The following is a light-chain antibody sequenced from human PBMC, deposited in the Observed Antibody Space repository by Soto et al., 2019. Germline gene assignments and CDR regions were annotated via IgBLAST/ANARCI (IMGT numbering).Light chain of an antibody. J-gene: IGKJ2*01. Sequence: DIQMTQSPSFLSASVGDRVTITCRASQGISSNLAWFQQKPGKAPNLLMSAASTLQSGVPLRFSGSGSETEFTLTITSLQPEDSATYYCQQRNSYPRTFGQGTKVDI. V-gene: IGKV1-9*01. CDR2: AAS. CDR1: QGISSN. CDR3: QQRNSYPRT.